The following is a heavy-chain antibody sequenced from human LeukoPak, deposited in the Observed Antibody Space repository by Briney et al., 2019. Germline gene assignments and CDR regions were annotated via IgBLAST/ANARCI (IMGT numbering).Heavy chain of an antibody. CDR1: GYTFNNYY. Sequence: ASVKVSCKASGYTFNNYYMYWVRQAPGQGLEWMGIINPSGGGTSYAQKFQGRVTMTRDTSTSTVYMELSSLNSEDTAVYYCAKVSDPYGSGSCYDYWGQGTLVTVSS. D-gene: IGHD3-10*01. CDR3: AKVSDPYGSGSCYDY. CDR2: INPSGGGT. J-gene: IGHJ4*02. V-gene: IGHV1-46*02.